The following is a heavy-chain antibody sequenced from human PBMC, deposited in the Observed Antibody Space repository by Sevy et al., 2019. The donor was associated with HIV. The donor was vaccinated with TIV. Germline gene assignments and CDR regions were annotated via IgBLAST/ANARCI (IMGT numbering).Heavy chain of an antibody. Sequence: GGSLRLSCAASGFIFSNYAIHWVRRAPGKGLEWVAVISYDGSNKHYAASVKGRFTISRDNSRNTLFLQMNSLRAEDTAVYYCARDSVNTAMLSPWGQGTLVTVSS. CDR1: GFIFSNYA. CDR2: ISYDGSNK. CDR3: ARDSVNTAMLSP. V-gene: IGHV3-30*04. D-gene: IGHD5-18*01. J-gene: IGHJ4*02.